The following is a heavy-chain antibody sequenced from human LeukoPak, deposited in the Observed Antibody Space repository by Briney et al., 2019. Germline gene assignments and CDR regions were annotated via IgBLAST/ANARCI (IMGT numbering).Heavy chain of an antibody. CDR2: ISDSAGSA. CDR3: AKDRGSGSYYNDYYGMDV. Sequence: PGGSLRLSCAASGFAFNSYAMSWVRQAPGKGLEWVSVISDSAGSAYYADSVKGRFTISRDNSKNTLYLQMNSLRAEDTAVYYCAKDRGSGSYYNDYYGMDVWGQGTTVTVSS. CDR1: GFAFNSYA. V-gene: IGHV3-23*01. J-gene: IGHJ6*02. D-gene: IGHD3-10*01.